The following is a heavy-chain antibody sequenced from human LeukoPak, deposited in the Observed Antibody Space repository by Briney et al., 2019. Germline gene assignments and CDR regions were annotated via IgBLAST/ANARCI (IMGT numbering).Heavy chain of an antibody. V-gene: IGHV1-46*01. CDR1: RNSFSAFY. J-gene: IGHJ5*02. CDR3: ATLVGAVTTLGWFDP. D-gene: IGHD4-17*01. Sequence: ASVKVSCKGSRNSFSAFYVHWVRQAPGHGLEWMGIISPTGDSVTYAQKFQGRVTMTTDTSTSTAYMELRSLRSDDTAVYYCATLVGAVTTLGWFDPWGQGTLVTVSS. CDR2: ISPTGDSV.